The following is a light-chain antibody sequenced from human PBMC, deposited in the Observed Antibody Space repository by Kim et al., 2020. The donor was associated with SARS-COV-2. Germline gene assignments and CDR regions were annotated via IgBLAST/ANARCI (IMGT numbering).Light chain of an antibody. CDR3: ETWDSHTRV. CDR2: LERSGNY. CDR1: SRHSSNL. V-gene: IGLV4-60*03. J-gene: IGLJ3*02. Sequence: SVKLTCSLSSRHSSNLNAWHQQQPGKAPQYLMKLERSGNYNKGSGVPDRFSGSSSGADRYLTISTLQSEDEADYYCETWDSHTRVFGGGTQLTVL.